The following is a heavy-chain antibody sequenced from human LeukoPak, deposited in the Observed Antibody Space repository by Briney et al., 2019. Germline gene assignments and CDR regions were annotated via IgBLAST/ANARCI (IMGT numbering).Heavy chain of an antibody. V-gene: IGHV4-34*01. CDR2: INHSGST. CDR1: GESFIGYY. Sequence: SETLSLTCAVYGESFIGYYWTWIRQPPGKGLEWIGEINHSGSTNYSPSLRRRVTISVDTSNNQFSLKLSSVTAADTAVYYCARQGIFFGSGPFDSWGQGTLVTVSS. J-gene: IGHJ4*02. CDR3: ARQGIFFGSGPFDS. D-gene: IGHD3-10*01.